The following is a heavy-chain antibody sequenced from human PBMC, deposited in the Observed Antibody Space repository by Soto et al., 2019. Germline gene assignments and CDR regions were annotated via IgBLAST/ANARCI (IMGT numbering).Heavy chain of an antibody. J-gene: IGHJ6*02. CDR3: ATPELVVRGVITSYYYGMDA. Sequence: SVKVSCKASGGTFSSYAISWVRQAPGQGLEWMGGIIPIFGTANYAQKFQGRVTITADESTSTAYMELSSLRSEDTAVYYCATPELVVRGVITSYYYGMDAWGQGTTVTV. V-gene: IGHV1-69*13. CDR2: IIPIFGTA. D-gene: IGHD3-10*01. CDR1: GGTFSSYA.